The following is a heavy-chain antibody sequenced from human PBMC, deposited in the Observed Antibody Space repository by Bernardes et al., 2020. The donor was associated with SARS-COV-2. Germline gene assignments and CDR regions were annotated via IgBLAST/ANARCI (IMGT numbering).Heavy chain of an antibody. CDR1: GYSFTAYY. J-gene: IGHJ3*01. V-gene: IGHV1-2*02. CDR2: LNPNSGDT. D-gene: IGHD2-15*01. Sequence: ASVKVSCKASGYSFTAYYLHWVRQAPGQGLEWLGWLNPNSGDTNAAQKCQGRVTMTRDTSISTAYIELTGLTPDDTAVYYCARDGVVSRNYDAYDVWGQGTMVTVSS. CDR3: ARDGVVSRNYDAYDV.